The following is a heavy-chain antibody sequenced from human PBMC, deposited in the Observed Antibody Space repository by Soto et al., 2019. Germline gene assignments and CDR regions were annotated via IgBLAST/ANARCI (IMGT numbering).Heavy chain of an antibody. CDR2: MIYRGTA. D-gene: IGHD3-3*01. J-gene: IGHJ4*02. CDR3: ARYDFAHYYSDL. CDR1: GPSITIYY. V-gene: IGHV4-59*01. Sequence: SETLSLTCSVSGPSITIYYWSLIRRPPGKGLEWIGYMIYRGTANYNPSLKSRVTISVETSKKQFSLNLSSVSTADTAMYFCARYDFAHYYSDLWGPGTLVTLS.